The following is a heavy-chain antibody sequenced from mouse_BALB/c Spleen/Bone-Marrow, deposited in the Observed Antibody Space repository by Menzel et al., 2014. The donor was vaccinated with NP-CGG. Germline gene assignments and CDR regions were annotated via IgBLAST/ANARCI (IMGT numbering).Heavy chain of an antibody. CDR1: GFDLSRYW. CDR3: ARLSYYGRFAY. CDR2: INPDSSTI. J-gene: IGHJ3*01. Sequence: EVKLMESGGGLVQPGGSLKLSCAASGFDLSRYWMSWVRQAPGKGLEWIGEINPDSSTINYTPSLKDKFIISRDNAKNTLYLQMSKVRSEDTALYYCARLSYYGRFAYWGQGTLVTVSA. V-gene: IGHV4-1*02. D-gene: IGHD1-1*01.